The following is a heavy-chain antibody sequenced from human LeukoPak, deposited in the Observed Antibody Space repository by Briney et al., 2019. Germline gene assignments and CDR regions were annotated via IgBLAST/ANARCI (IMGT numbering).Heavy chain of an antibody. D-gene: IGHD3-10*01. V-gene: IGHV3-9*01. CDR1: GFTFDDYS. CDR2: IIWNSGSI. J-gene: IGHJ3*02. CDR3: AAPKGGFGELSWEFDI. Sequence: GRSLRLSWAASGFTFDDYSMHWVRQAPGRGLEWVSGIIWNSGSIVYADSVKGLFTISRDNAKKSLYLQMNSLRAEDTALYYCAAPKGGFGELSWEFDIWGQGTMVTVSS.